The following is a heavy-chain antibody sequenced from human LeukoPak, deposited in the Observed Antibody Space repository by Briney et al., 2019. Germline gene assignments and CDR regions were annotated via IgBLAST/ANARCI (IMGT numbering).Heavy chain of an antibody. D-gene: IGHD4-23*01. CDR1: GFTFSSYA. J-gene: IGHJ1*01. CDR2: ISGSRGST. CDR3: AKDRTTTVVTVPHSDFQH. Sequence: GGSLRLSCAASGFTFSSYAMSWVRQAPGKGLEWVSAISGSRGSTYYADSVKGRFTISRDNSKNTLYLQMNSLRAEDTAVYYCAKDRTTTVVTVPHSDFQHWGQGTLVTVSS. V-gene: IGHV3-23*01.